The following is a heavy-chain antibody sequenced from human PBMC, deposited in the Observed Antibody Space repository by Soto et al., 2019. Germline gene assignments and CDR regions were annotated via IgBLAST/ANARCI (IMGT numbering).Heavy chain of an antibody. CDR3: GRSVGVGALYYGMDV. V-gene: IGHV1-8*02. CDR1: GYTFTTND. J-gene: IGHJ6*02. D-gene: IGHD1-26*01. Sequence: QVHLVQSGAEVRKPGASVRVSCKAFGYTFTTNDINWVRQAPGQGLEWLGWMDPNSGVAGYAQKFQGRVIMTRDTSTSTAHMELSSLTSEDTAVYYCGRSVGVGALYYGMDVWGQGTTVSVSS. CDR2: MDPNSGVA.